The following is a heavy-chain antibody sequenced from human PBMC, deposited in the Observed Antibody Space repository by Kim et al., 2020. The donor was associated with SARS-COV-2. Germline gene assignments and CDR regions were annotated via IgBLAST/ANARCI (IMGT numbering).Heavy chain of an antibody. CDR3: ARGRGVLQSSGWYSYYFDY. CDR2: TYYRSKWYN. V-gene: IGHV6-1*01. Sequence: SQTLSLTCAISGDSVSSNSAAWNWIRQSPSRGLEWLGRTYYRSKWYNDYAVSVKSRITINPDTSKNQFSLQLNSVTPEDTAVYYCARGRGVLQSSGWYSYYFDYWGQGTLVTVSS. J-gene: IGHJ4*02. CDR1: GDSVSSNSAA. D-gene: IGHD6-19*01.